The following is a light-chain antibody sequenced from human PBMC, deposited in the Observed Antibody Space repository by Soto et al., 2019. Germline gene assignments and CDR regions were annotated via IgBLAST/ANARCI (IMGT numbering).Light chain of an antibody. J-gene: IGLJ2*01. V-gene: IGLV3-25*03. CDR3: QSADSSGVV. CDR1: ALPKQY. CDR2: KDS. Sequence: SYELTQPPSVSVSPGQTARITCSGDALPKQYAYWYQQKPGQAPVLVIYKDSERPSGIPERFSGSSSGTTVTLTISGVQAEDEADYYWQSADSSGVVFGGGTKVTVL.